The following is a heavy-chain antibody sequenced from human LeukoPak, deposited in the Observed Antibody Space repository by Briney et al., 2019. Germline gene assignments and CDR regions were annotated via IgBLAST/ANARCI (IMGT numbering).Heavy chain of an antibody. V-gene: IGHV4-38-2*01. J-gene: IGHJ4*02. Sequence: KPSETLSLTCAVSGYSISSGCYWGWIRQPPGKGLEWIGSVFHSGSTSSYPSLKSRVTISVDTSKNQYSLKLSSVTAADTAVYYCARGDGSYSDWGQGTLVTVSS. CDR1: GYSISSGCY. CDR2: VFHSGST. D-gene: IGHD2-15*01. CDR3: ARGDGSYSD.